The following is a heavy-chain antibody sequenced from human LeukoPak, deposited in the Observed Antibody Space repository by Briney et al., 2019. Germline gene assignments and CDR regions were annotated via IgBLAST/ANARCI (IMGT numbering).Heavy chain of an antibody. Sequence: GGSLRLSCAASGFTFSSYAMHWVRQAPGKGLEWVAVISYDGSNKYYVDSVKGRFTISKDISKNTLYLQMNSLRVEDTAVYYCAREGRMSYSSGWYDLWGQGTLVIVSS. CDR1: GFTFSSYA. CDR3: AREGRMSYSSGWYDL. V-gene: IGHV3-30*14. D-gene: IGHD6-19*01. CDR2: ISYDGSNK. J-gene: IGHJ5*02.